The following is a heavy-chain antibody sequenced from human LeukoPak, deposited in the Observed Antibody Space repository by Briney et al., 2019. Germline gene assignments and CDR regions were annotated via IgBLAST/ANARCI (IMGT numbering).Heavy chain of an antibody. Sequence: GSLRLSCAASGFTFSSYAMSWVRQAPGKGLEWVSAISGSGGSTYYADSVKGRFTISRDNSKNTLYLQMNSLRAEDTAVYYCAKFSGGVVGATSPPDYWGQGTLVTVSS. J-gene: IGHJ4*02. V-gene: IGHV3-23*01. CDR1: GFTFSSYA. CDR3: AKFSGGVVGATSPPDY. CDR2: ISGSGGST. D-gene: IGHD1-26*01.